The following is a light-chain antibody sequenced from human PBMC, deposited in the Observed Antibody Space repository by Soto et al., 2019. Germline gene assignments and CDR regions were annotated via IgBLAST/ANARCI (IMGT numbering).Light chain of an antibody. J-gene: IGLJ3*02. CDR2: LNSDGSH. V-gene: IGLV4-69*01. CDR1: SGHSSYA. CDR3: QTWGTGPWV. Sequence: QSVLTQSPSASASLGASVKLTWTRSSGHSSYAIAWHQQQPEKGPRYLMKLNSDGSHSKGDGIPDRFSGSSSGAERYLTISSLQSEDEADYYCQTWGTGPWVFGGGTKLTVL.